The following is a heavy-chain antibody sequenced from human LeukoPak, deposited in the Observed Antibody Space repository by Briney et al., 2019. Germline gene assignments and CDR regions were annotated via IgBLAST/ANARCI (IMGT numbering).Heavy chain of an antibody. V-gene: IGHV3-30*03. Sequence: GGSLRLSCAASGFTFSSYGMHWVRQAPGKGLEWVAVISYDGSNKYYAVSVKGRFTISRDNSKNTLYLQMNSLRPEDTAVYYCASGGYDILTASGYWGQGTLVTVSS. CDR2: ISYDGSNK. CDR1: GFTFSSYG. D-gene: IGHD3-9*01. CDR3: ASGGYDILTASGY. J-gene: IGHJ4*02.